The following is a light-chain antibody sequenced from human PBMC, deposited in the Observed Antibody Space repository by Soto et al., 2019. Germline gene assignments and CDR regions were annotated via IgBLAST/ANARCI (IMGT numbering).Light chain of an antibody. CDR1: QDITSY. CDR2: AAS. J-gene: IGKJ1*01. V-gene: IGKV1-39*01. CDR3: QQSYTTPWT. Sequence: DIQMTQSPSSLSASVGDRVTITCRASQDITSYLNWYQQKPKKAPELLIYAASTLQSGAPSRFSGSESGTEYTLTISSLQPEDFAIYYCQQSYTTPWTFGQGTRLEFK.